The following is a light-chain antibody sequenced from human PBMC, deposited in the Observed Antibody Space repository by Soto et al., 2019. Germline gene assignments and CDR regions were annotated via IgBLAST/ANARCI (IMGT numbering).Light chain of an antibody. Sequence: QSALTQPPSVSGAPGQRVTISCTGSSSNIGSTYDVQWYQQLPGTAPKLLIHGNTDRPSGVPDRFSGSKSGTSASLAITGLQADDEADYYCQSYDDSLSVHYVFGTGTQLTVL. CDR2: GNT. CDR3: QSYDDSLSVHYV. CDR1: SSNIGSTYD. V-gene: IGLV1-40*01. J-gene: IGLJ1*01.